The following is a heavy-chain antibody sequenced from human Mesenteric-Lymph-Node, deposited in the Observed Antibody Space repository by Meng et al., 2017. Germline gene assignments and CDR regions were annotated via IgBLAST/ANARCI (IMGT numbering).Heavy chain of an antibody. J-gene: IGHJ4*02. CDR2: INGDGSMA. V-gene: IGHV3-74*01. Sequence: GESLKISCAASGFTFSSYDMKWFRQAPGKGLEWVSRINGDGSMAFYADSVKGRFAISRDNAKNTLYLQMNSLRAEDTAVYYCARDFDYVSAYWGQGTLVTVSS. CDR1: GFTFSSYD. CDR3: ARDFDYVSAY. D-gene: IGHD3-16*01.